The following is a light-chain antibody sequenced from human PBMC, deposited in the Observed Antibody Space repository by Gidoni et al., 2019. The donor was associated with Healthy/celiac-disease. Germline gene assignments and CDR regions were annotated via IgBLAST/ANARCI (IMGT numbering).Light chain of an antibody. J-gene: IGLJ2*01. Sequence: NFMLTQPHSVSESPGKTVTISCTGSSGSIASNYVQWYQQLPGSAPTTVIYEDNQRPSGVPDRFSGSIDSSSNSASLTISGLKTEDEADYYCQSYDSSNPYVVFGGGTKLTVL. CDR3: QSYDSSNPYVV. CDR1: SGSIASNY. V-gene: IGLV6-57*02. CDR2: EDN.